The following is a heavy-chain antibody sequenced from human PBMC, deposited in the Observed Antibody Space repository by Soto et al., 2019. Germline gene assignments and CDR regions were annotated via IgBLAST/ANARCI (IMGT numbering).Heavy chain of an antibody. CDR3: ARPRYSSSWYYYYYGMDV. D-gene: IGHD6-13*01. CDR2: ISYDGSNK. J-gene: IGHJ6*02. V-gene: IGHV3-30-3*01. Sequence: GGSLRPSYAPSGFTYRSNAMHWVRQAPGKGLEWVAVISYDGSNKYHADSVQGRFTISRDNSKNTLYLQMNSLRAEDTAVYYCARPRYSSSWYYYYYGMDVWGQEPTVTVSS. CDR1: GFTYRSNA.